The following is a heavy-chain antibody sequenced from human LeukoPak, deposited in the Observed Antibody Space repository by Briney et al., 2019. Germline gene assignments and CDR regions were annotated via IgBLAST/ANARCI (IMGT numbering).Heavy chain of an antibody. J-gene: IGHJ4*02. D-gene: IGHD4-17*01. Sequence: GGSLRLFCAASGFTFDDYAMHWVRQAPGKGLEWVSGITWNSDRKGYADSVKGRFTISRDNAKNSLYLQMNSLRAEDTAVYYCAREPSNYGDHYFDYWGQGTLVTVSS. V-gene: IGHV3-9*01. CDR1: GFTFDDYA. CDR3: AREPSNYGDHYFDY. CDR2: ITWNSDRK.